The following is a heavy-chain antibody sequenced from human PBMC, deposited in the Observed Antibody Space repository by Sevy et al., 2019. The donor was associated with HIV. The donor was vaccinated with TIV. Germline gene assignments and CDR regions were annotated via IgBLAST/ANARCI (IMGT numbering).Heavy chain of an antibody. Sequence: LSLTCAASGFTFSSYWMSWVRQAPGKGLEWVANIKQDGSEKYYVDSVKGRFTISVDNAKNSLYLQMNSLRAEDTAVYYCARDGVKQQLADHFDNWGQGTLVTVSS. D-gene: IGHD6-13*01. CDR1: GFTFSSYW. J-gene: IGHJ4*02. V-gene: IGHV3-7*01. CDR2: IKQDGSEK. CDR3: ARDGVKQQLADHFDN.